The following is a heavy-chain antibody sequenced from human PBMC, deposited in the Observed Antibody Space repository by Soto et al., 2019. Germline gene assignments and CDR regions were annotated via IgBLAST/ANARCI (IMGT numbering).Heavy chain of an antibody. CDR2: IGTAGDT. CDR1: GFTFSSYD. Sequence: PGGSLRLSCAASGFTFSSYDMHWVRQATEKGLEWVSAIGTAGDTYYPGSVKGRFTISRDNSKNTLYLQMNSLRAEDTAVYYCASLSYCISTSCYQDFDYWGQGTLVTVS. J-gene: IGHJ4*02. V-gene: IGHV3-13*04. CDR3: ASLSYCISTSCYQDFDY. D-gene: IGHD2-2*01.